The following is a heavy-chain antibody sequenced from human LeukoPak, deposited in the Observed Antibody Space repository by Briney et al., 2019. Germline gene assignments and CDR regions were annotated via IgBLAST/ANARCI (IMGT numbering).Heavy chain of an antibody. V-gene: IGHV3-11*04. CDR1: GFGFSDSY. J-gene: IGHJ4*02. CDR3: ARLVEYYYGSGSYYNPYFDY. CDR2: ISGSGSDM. Sequence: GGSLKLSCVVSGFGFSDSYMTWIRQTPGKGLEWLAYISGSGSDMYYADSVKGRFTISRDNSKNTLYLQMNSLRAEDTAVYYCARLVEYYYGSGSYYNPYFDYWGQGTLVTVSS. D-gene: IGHD3-10*01.